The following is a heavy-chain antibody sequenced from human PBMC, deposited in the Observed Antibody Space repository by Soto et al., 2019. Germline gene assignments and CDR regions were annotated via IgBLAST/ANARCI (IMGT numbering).Heavy chain of an antibody. CDR1: WGCFTSNNW. CDR3: ASRDPGTSVDY. J-gene: IGHJ4*02. Sequence: SDRLSLTCAVCWGCFTSNNWWTWVRQPPGRGLEWIGEIYRTGSTNYNPSLKSRVTISLDKSENQFSLKVTSLTAADTAVYYCASRDPGTSVDYWGQGTLVTVSS. CDR2: IYRTGST. D-gene: IGHD1-7*01. V-gene: IGHV4-4*02.